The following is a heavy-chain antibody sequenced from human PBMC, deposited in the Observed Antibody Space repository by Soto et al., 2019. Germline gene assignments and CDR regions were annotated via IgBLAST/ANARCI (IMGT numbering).Heavy chain of an antibody. V-gene: IGHV4-59*01. CDR3: GGGWGDHGY. Sequence: SETLSLTCTVSSGAISSYYWNWIRQPPGKGLEWIGYIYYSGSTNYNPSLKSRLTISVDRSKNQFSLKLSSVTAADTAVYYCGGGWGDHGYWGQGTLVTVSS. CDR1: SGAISSYY. CDR2: IYYSGST. D-gene: IGHD2-21*02. J-gene: IGHJ4*02.